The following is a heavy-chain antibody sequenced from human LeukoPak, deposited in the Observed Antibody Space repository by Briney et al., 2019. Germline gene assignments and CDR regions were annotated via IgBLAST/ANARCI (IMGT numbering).Heavy chain of an antibody. CDR3: AGGGYCSRSSCFAPLFDY. V-gene: IGHV4-59*01. J-gene: IGHJ4*02. CDR2: IQYSGTT. CDR1: GGSISRYY. Sequence: SETLFLTCTVSGGSISRYYWSWIRQSPGKGLEWIAYIQYSGTTNYNPSLTSRVTLSVDTPKSQFSLKLNSVTAADTAVYYCAGGGYCSRSSCFAPLFDYWGQGILVTVSS. D-gene: IGHD2-2*01.